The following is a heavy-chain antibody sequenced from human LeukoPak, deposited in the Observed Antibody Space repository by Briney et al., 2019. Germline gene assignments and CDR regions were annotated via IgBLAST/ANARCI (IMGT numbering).Heavy chain of an antibody. CDR3: AKFEEAPIQGRFNDY. D-gene: IGHD3-10*01. CDR2: IDKTTYPT. CDR1: EFIFSDYA. Sequence: GGSLRLFCAASEFIFSDYAMGWVRQAPGKGLEWVSTIDKTTYPTFYADYVKCRFTISRDNTKNTLYLQMNSMSTEGTDVYFCAKFEEAPIQGRFNDYWGQGILVTVSS. J-gene: IGHJ4*02. V-gene: IGHV3-23*05.